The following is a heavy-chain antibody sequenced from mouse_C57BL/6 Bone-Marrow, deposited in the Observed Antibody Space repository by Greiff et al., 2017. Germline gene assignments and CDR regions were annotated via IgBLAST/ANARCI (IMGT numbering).Heavy chain of an antibody. V-gene: IGHV1-7*01. CDR3: ASSYYCNYGGAMDY. D-gene: IGHD2-10*01. CDR1: GYSFTSYW. CDR2: INPSSGYT. J-gene: IGHJ4*01. Sequence: QVQLKQSGAELAKPGASVKLSCKASGYSFTSYWMHWVKQRPGQGLEWIGYINPSSGYTKYNQKFKDKATLTADKSSSTAYMQLSSLTYEDSAVYYCASSYYCNYGGAMDYWGQGTSVTVSS.